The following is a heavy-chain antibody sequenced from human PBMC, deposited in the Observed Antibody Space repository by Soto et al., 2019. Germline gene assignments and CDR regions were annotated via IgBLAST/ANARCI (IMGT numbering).Heavy chain of an antibody. CDR3: ARTTITMVRGPLTLFDY. Sequence: SGPTLVNPTATLTLTCTVSGFSLSNARMGVSWIRQPPGKALEWLAHTFSNDEKSYSTSLKSRLTISKDTSKSQVVLTMTNMDPVDTATYYCARTTITMVRGPLTLFDYWGQGTLVTVSS. J-gene: IGHJ4*02. V-gene: IGHV2-26*01. CDR1: GFSLSNARMG. D-gene: IGHD3-10*01. CDR2: TFSNDEK.